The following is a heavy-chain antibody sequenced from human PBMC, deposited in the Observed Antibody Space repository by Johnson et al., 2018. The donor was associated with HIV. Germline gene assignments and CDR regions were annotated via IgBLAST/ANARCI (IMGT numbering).Heavy chain of an antibody. CDR1: GFTFSSYD. Sequence: VQLVESGGGLVQPGGSLRLSCAASGFTFSSYDMHWVRQATGKGLEWVSGLGSAGDTYFPGSVKGRFTISRENAKNSLYLQMNSVRAEDTALYYCARGAVGAFDIWGQGTMVTVSS. D-gene: IGHD2-2*01. J-gene: IGHJ3*02. V-gene: IGHV3-13*01. CDR2: LGSAGDT. CDR3: ARGAVGAFDI.